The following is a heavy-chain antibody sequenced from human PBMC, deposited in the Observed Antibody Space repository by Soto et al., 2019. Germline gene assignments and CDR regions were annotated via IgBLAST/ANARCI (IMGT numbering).Heavy chain of an antibody. CDR3: ARQPGGGRFLEWLATNELLAS. V-gene: IGHV6-1*01. J-gene: IGHJ1*01. CDR1: GASVSSNSAA. Sequence: SQTLSLTCAISGASVSSNSAAWNWIRQSPSRGLEWLGRTYYRSKWYNDYAVSVKSRITINPDTSKNQFSLQLNSVTPEDTAVYYCARQPGGGRFLEWLATNELLASCGQGPRVTVPS. D-gene: IGHD3-3*01. CDR2: TYYRSKWYN.